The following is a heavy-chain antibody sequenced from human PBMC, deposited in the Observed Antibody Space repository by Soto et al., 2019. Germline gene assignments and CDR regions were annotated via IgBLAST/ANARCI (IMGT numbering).Heavy chain of an antibody. V-gene: IGHV5-51*01. D-gene: IGHD2-15*01. CDR3: ARAGYCSGGSCYELDY. Sequence: PGESLKISCKGSGYSFTSYWIGWVRQMPGKGLEWMGIIYPGDSDTRYSPSFQGQVTISADKSISTAYLQWSSLKASDTTMYYCARAGYCSGGSCYELDYWGQGTLVTVSS. CDR2: IYPGDSDT. CDR1: GYSFTSYW. J-gene: IGHJ4*02.